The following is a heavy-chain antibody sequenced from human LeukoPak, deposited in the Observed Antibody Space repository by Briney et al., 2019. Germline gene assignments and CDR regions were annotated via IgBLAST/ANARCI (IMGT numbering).Heavy chain of an antibody. V-gene: IGHV4-4*07. CDR3: ARFGGSGDTRGYFDN. Sequence: PSETLSLTCIVSGASISNYYWSWIRQPAGKGPEWIGRIYNGGSTNYDSSLRSRITMSLDTSKNQFSLKLTTVAAADTAVYYCARFGGSGDTRGYFDNWGQGILVTVSS. D-gene: IGHD2-15*01. CDR2: IYNGGST. CDR1: GASISNYY. J-gene: IGHJ4*02.